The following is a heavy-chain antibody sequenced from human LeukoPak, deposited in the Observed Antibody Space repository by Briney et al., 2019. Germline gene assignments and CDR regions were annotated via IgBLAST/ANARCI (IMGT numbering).Heavy chain of an antibody. CDR2: IKSKTDGGTT. CDR3: TTGEYYDSSGRANDY. Sequence: SGGSLRLSCAASGFTFSNAWMSWVRQAPGKGLEWVGRIKSKTDGGTTDYAAPVKGRFTISRDDSKSTLYLQMNSLKTEDTAVYYCTTGEYYDSSGRANDYWGQGTLVTVSS. D-gene: IGHD3-22*01. V-gene: IGHV3-15*01. J-gene: IGHJ4*02. CDR1: GFTFSNAW.